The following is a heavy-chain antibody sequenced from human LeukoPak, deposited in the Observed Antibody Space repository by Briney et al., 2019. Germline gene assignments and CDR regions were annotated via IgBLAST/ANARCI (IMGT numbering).Heavy chain of an antibody. J-gene: IGHJ1*01. CDR1: GFTFSSYA. Sequence: PGGSLRLSCAASGFTFSSYAMSWVRQAPGNGLDWVSAISGSGGSTYYADSVKGRFTIYRDNSKNTLYLQMNSLRAEDTAVYYCAKCLLDYYDSSGPFQHWGQGTLVTVSS. D-gene: IGHD3-22*01. CDR3: AKCLLDYYDSSGPFQH. V-gene: IGHV3-23*01. CDR2: ISGSGGST.